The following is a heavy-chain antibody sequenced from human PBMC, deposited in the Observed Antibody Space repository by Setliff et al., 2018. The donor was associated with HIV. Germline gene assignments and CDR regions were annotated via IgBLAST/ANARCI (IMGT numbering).Heavy chain of an antibody. CDR1: GGSISKYF. CDR3: ARSLDYSGSGSYYVGWFDL. Sequence: SETLSLTCTVSGGSISKYFWSWIRQSAEKGLEWIGRIYSSGSTNQNPSLKSRVSMSVDTSKSQFSLNLSSVTAADTAVYYCARSLDYSGSGSYYVGWFDLWGQGILVTVSS. J-gene: IGHJ5*02. CDR2: IYSSGST. V-gene: IGHV4-4*07. D-gene: IGHD3-10*01.